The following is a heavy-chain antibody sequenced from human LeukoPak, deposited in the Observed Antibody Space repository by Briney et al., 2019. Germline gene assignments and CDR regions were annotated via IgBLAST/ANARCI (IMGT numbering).Heavy chain of an antibody. D-gene: IGHD2-2*02. J-gene: IGHJ6*02. Sequence: GGSLRLSCAASGFTFSSYSMNWVRQAPGKGLEWVSFISSSSSYIYYADSVKGRFTISRDNAKNSLYLQMNSLRAEDTAVYYCARGAIVVVPAAILDYYYGMDVWGQGTTVTVSS. CDR1: GFTFSSYS. V-gene: IGHV3-21*01. CDR3: ARGAIVVVPAAILDYYYGMDV. CDR2: ISSSSSYI.